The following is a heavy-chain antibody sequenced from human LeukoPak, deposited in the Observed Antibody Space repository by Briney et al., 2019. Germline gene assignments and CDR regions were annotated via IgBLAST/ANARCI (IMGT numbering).Heavy chain of an antibody. J-gene: IGHJ4*02. CDR1: GGSITSSTYY. CDR3: ARRAVAGVNFDY. CDR2: IYYTGTT. Sequence: SETLSLTCSVSGGSITSSTYYWGWIRQPPGKGVEWIGTIYYTGTTYYNPSLKSRVTISVDMSKNQFSLKLTSVTAADTAVYYCARRAVAGVNFDYWGQGTLVTVSS. D-gene: IGHD6-19*01. V-gene: IGHV4-39*01.